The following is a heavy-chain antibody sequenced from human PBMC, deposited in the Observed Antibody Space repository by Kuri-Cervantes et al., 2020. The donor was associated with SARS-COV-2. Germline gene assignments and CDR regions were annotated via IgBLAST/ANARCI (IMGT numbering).Heavy chain of an antibody. D-gene: IGHD2-15*01. Sequence: GGSLRLSCAASEFTFSSYDMTWVRQAPGMGLEWVSSISSGSEYIYYADSVKGRFTVSRDNAENSLYLQMNSLGVGDTAVYYCGRHRGYCSGGGCYSTGFSFDYWGQGALVTVSS. V-gene: IGHV3-21*01. CDR3: GRHRGYCSGGGCYSTGFSFDY. CDR1: EFTFSSYD. CDR2: ISSGSEYI. J-gene: IGHJ4*02.